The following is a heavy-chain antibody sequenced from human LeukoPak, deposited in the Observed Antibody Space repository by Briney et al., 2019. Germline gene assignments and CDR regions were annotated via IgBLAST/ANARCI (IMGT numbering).Heavy chain of an antibody. CDR1: GGSISSYY. CDR2: IYTSGST. J-gene: IGHJ4*02. V-gene: IGHV4-4*09. CDR3: ARLSTYYYDSSGRWGYFDY. Sequence: PSETLSLTCTVSGGSISSYYWSWIRQPPGKGLEWIGYIYTSGSTNYNPSLKSRVTISVDTSKNQFSLKLSSVTAADTAVYYCARLSTYYYDSSGRWGYFDYWGQGTLVTASS. D-gene: IGHD3-22*01.